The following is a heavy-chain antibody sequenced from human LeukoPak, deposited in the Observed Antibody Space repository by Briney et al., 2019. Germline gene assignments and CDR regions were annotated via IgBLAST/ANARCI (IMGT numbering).Heavy chain of an antibody. CDR3: AKEHLRNGDYFDY. Sequence: GGSLRLSCAASGFTFSSYRMHWVRQAPGKGLEWVAFIRYDGSNKYYADSVKGRFTISRDNSKNTLYLQMNSLRAEDTAVYYCAKEHLRNGDYFDYWGQGTLVTVSS. D-gene: IGHD1-1*01. CDR2: IRYDGSNK. CDR1: GFTFSSYR. J-gene: IGHJ4*02. V-gene: IGHV3-30*02.